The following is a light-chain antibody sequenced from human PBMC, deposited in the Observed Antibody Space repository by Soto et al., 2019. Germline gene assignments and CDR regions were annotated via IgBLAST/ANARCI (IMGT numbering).Light chain of an antibody. Sequence: DIVMTQSPDSLSVCLGEMCSIKFRSIQIVLNSSDNKKYLAWYQQKPGQAPRLLIYDVSNRATGIPARFSGSGSGTDFTLTISSLEPEDFAVYYCQQRSNWPRTFGQGTKVDIK. V-gene: IGKV4-1*01. CDR2: DVS. CDR3: QQRSNWPRT. CDR1: QIVLNSSDNKKY. J-gene: IGKJ1*01.